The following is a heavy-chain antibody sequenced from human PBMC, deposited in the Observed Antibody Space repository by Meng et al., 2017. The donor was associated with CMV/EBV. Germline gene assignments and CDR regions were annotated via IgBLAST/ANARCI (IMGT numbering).Heavy chain of an antibody. Sequence: GESLKISCAASGFTFSSYGMSWVRQAPGKGLEWVSVIYSGGSSTYYAGSVKGRFTISRDNSKNTLYLQMNSLRAEDTAVYYCAKGGSLRYFDWYPVDYWGQGTLVTVSS. J-gene: IGHJ4*02. CDR3: AKGGSLRYFDWYPVDY. V-gene: IGHV3-23*03. D-gene: IGHD3-9*01. CDR1: GFTFSSYG. CDR2: IYSGGSST.